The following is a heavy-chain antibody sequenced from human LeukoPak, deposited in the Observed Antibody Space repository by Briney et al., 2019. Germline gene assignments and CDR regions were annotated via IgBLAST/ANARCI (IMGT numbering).Heavy chain of an antibody. V-gene: IGHV4-61*02. J-gene: IGHJ4*02. Sequence: PSETLSLTCTVSGGSISSGSYYWGWIRQPAGKGLEWIGRIYSSGSTNYNPSLKSRVTISVDMSKNQFSLKLSSVTAADTAVYYCARGVMATILTPFDYWGQGTLVTVSS. D-gene: IGHD5-24*01. CDR1: GGSISSGSYY. CDR3: ARGVMATILTPFDY. CDR2: IYSSGST.